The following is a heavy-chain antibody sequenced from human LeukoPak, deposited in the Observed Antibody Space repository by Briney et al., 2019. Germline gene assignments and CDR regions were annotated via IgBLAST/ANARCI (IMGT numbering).Heavy chain of an antibody. Sequence: GGSLRLSCAASGFTFSSSWMSWVRQAPGKGLEWVANINQDESEIYYVDSVKGRFSISRDNAKNSLYLQMNSLRAEDTAVYYCARSITSWGQGTLVTVSS. V-gene: IGHV3-7*03. D-gene: IGHD3-10*01. CDR1: GFTFSSSW. CDR2: INQDESEI. J-gene: IGHJ5*02. CDR3: ARSITS.